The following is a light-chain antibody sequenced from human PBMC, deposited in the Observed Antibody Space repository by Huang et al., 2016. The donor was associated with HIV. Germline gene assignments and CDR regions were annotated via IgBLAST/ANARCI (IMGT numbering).Light chain of an antibody. Sequence: IVMTQSPDSLAVSLGERATINCKSSQSVLYSSNNKNYLAWYHQKPGQPPKLLIYWASTRESGVPDRFSGSGSGTDFTLTISSLQAEDVAFYYCQQYYITPWTFGQGTKVEIK. CDR3: QQYYITPWT. V-gene: IGKV4-1*01. J-gene: IGKJ1*01. CDR2: WAS. CDR1: QSVLYSSNNKNY.